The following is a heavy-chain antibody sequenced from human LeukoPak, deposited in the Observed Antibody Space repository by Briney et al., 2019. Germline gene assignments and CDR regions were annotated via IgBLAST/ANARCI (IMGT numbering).Heavy chain of an antibody. CDR3: ARGNREHYYYYYMDV. CDR2: IIPIFGTP. Sequence: SVKVSCKVSGVTFNSYAITWLRQVPGQGLEWMGGIIPIFGTPDYAQNFQDRLTISADKSTSAAYMELRSLRSDDTAVYYCARGNREHYYYYYMDVWGKGTTVTVSS. J-gene: IGHJ6*03. CDR1: GVTFNSYA. D-gene: IGHD1-14*01. V-gene: IGHV1-69*06.